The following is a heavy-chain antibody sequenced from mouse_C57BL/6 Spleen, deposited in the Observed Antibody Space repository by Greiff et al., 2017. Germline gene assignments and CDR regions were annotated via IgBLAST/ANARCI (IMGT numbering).Heavy chain of an antibody. CDR1: GYTFTSYW. CDR3: ALYYGRRTDYDRDY. CDR2: IYPGSGST. D-gene: IGHD1-1*01. J-gene: IGHJ4*01. Sequence: QVQLQQPGAELVKPGASVKMSCKASGYTFTSYWITWVKQRPGQGLEWIGDIYPGSGSTNYNEKFKSKATLTVETSSSTAYMQLSSLTSEESAVYYGALYYGRRTDYDRDYWGQGTSVTVSS. V-gene: IGHV1-55*01.